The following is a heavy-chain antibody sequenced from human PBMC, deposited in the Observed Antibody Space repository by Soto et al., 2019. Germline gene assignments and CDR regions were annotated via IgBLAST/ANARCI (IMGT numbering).Heavy chain of an antibody. D-gene: IGHD3-3*01. CDR2: INHSGST. J-gene: IGHJ5*02. Sequence: PSETLSLTCAVYGGSFSGYYWSWIRQPPGKGLEWIGEINHSGSTNYNPSLKSRVTISVDTSKNQFSLKLSSVTAADTAVYYCARGQDSLRFSKWRGTSNWLDPWGQGTLVTVYS. CDR3: ARGQDSLRFSKWRGTSNWLDP. CDR1: GGSFSGYY. V-gene: IGHV4-34*01.